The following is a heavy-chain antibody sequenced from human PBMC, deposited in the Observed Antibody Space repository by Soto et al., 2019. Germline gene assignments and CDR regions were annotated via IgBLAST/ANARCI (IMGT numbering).Heavy chain of an antibody. CDR3: ARDRSTDGGGGTGEVKEHWGDP. D-gene: IGHD2-2*01. J-gene: IGHJ5*02. Sequence: SATLSVTCSVSGGSISRYYWSWIRQPPGKGLEWIGYAYYSGDTGYNPSLQSRVTMAVDTSKNQVSLKLTSVTAADTAVYYCARDRSTDGGGGTGEVKEHWGDPWGQGALVTVS. CDR1: GGSISRYY. V-gene: IGHV4-59*01. CDR2: AYYSGDT.